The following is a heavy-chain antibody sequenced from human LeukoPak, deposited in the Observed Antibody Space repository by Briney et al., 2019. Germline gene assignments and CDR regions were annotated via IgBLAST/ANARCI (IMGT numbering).Heavy chain of an antibody. CDR1: GGSINSYY. D-gene: IGHD4-17*01. CDR2: IYYSGST. CDR3: ASAYGDTWLGY. Sequence: SETLSLTCTVSGGSINSYYWSWIRQPPGKGLEWIGYIYYSGSTNYNPSLKSRVTISVDTSKNQFSLKLSSVTAADTAVYYCASAYGDTWLGYWGQGTLVTVSS. V-gene: IGHV4-59*01. J-gene: IGHJ4*02.